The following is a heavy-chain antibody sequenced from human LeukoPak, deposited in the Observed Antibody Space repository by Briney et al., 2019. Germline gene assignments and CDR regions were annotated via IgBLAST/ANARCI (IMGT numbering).Heavy chain of an antibody. CDR1: GYTFTSYD. CDR3: ARGSLSGIVVVVAATDDAFDI. V-gene: IGHV1-8*01. D-gene: IGHD2-15*01. Sequence: ASVKVSCKASGYTFTSYDINWVRQATGQGLEWMGWMNPNSGNTGYAQKFQGRVTMTRNTSISTAYMELSSLRSEDTAVYYCARGSLSGIVVVVAATDDAFDIWGQGTMVTVSS. CDR2: MNPNSGNT. J-gene: IGHJ3*02.